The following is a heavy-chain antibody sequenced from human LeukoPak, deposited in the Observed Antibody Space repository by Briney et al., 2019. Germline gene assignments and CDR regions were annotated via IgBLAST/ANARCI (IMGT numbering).Heavy chain of an antibody. CDR3: ARQLVVVEPAEFDY. J-gene: IGHJ4*02. CDR1: GGSISSSSYY. D-gene: IGHD2-2*01. V-gene: IGHV4-39*01. CDR2: IYYSGST. Sequence: SETLSLTCTDSGGSISSSSYYWGWIRQSPGKGLEWIGSIYYSGSTYYNPSLKSRVTISVDTSKNQFSLKLSSVTAADTAVYYCARQLVVVEPAEFDYWGQGTLVTVSS.